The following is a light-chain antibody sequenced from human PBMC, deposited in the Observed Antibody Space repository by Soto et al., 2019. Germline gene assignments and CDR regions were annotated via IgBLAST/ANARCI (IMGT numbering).Light chain of an antibody. CDR1: QSVSSN. J-gene: IGKJ1*01. CDR2: GAS. V-gene: IGKV3-15*01. CDR3: QQYNNWPPP. Sequence: EIVMTQSPATLSVSPGERATLSCRASQSVSSNIAWYQQKPGQAPRLLIYGASTRATGIPARFSGRGSGTEFTITTSSLQSEDFALYYCQQYNNWPPPFGQGTKVELK.